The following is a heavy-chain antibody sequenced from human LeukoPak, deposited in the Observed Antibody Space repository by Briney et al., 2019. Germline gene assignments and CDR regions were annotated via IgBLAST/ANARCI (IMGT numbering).Heavy chain of an antibody. CDR2: ISAYNGKT. CDR3: ARDATYCSSTSCLHFDY. J-gene: IGHJ4*02. D-gene: IGHD2-2*01. CDR1: GYTFTSYG. V-gene: IGHV1-18*01. Sequence: ASVKVSCKASGYTFTSYGISWVRQAPGQGLEWMGWISAYNGKTNYAQKLQGRVTMTTDTSTSTAYMELRSLRSDDTAVYYCARDATYCSSTSCLHFDYWGQGTLVTVSS.